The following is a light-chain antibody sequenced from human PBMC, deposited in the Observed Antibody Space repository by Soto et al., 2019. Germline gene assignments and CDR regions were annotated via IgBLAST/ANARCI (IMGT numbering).Light chain of an antibody. J-gene: IGKJ5*01. CDR1: QRLSSN. CDR3: QQYGSSGT. Sequence: EIVLTQSPVTLSVYPGERVTLSCRASQRLSSNLAWYQQRPGQAPRLLIYGASIRATDIPARFIGSGSGTEFTLTISRLEPEDFAVYYCQQYGSSGTFGQGTRLEI. V-gene: IGKV3-20*01. CDR2: GAS.